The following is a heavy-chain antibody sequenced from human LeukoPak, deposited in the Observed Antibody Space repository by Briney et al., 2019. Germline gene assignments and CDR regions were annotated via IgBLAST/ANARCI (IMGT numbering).Heavy chain of an antibody. V-gene: IGHV3-7*01. CDR3: ARARSNTDGPPFFDH. CDR1: GFTFTAYW. Sequence: GGSLRLSCAASGFTFTAYWMTWVRQAPGKGLEWLASIKKDASERHYVDSVEGRFTISRDNTKNTLYLQMNSLRAEDTAVYFCARARSNTDGPPFFDHWGQGALVTVSS. CDR2: IKKDASER. D-gene: IGHD4-11*01. J-gene: IGHJ4*02.